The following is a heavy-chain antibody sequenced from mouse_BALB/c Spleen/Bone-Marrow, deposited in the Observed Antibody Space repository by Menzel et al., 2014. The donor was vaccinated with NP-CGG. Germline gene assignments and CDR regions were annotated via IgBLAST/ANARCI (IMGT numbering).Heavy chain of an antibody. CDR1: GYTFTSYY. Sequence: LVESGAELVKPGASVKLSCKASGYTFTSYYMYWVKQRPGQGLEWIGEINPSNGGTNFNEKFKSKATLTVDKSSSTEYIQDSRLTFEDCTIDYRKRPFYGYGRYSYWRQRTQVTVSS. D-gene: IGHD1-2*01. V-gene: IGHV1S81*02. CDR3: KRPFYGYGRYSY. J-gene: IGHJ3*01. CDR2: INPSNGGT.